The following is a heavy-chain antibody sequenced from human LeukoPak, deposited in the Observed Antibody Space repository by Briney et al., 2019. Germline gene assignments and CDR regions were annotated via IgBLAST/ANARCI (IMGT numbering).Heavy chain of an antibody. J-gene: IGHJ6*02. V-gene: IGHV1-8*01. CDR2: MSPNSGNT. CDR3: ARGSELSRYCGGDCYYGMDV. Sequence: ASLNLSCTASGYTFTSYDMNWVRQATGQGLEWMGWMSPNSGNTGYAQKFQGRVTMTRNTSISTAYMELSSLRSEDTAVNYCARGSELSRYCGGDCYYGMDVWGQGTTVTVSS. D-gene: IGHD2-21*01. CDR1: GYTFTSYD.